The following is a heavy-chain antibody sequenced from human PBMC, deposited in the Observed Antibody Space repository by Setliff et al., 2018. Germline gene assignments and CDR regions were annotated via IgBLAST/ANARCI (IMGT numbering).Heavy chain of an antibody. CDR1: GDSINSRTNY. CDR3: ARDVGDGYGADAYAGGGFDI. D-gene: IGHD4-17*01. V-gene: IGHV4-39*07. CDR2: INLRGRT. J-gene: IGHJ3*02. Sequence: SETLSLTCTVSGDSINSRTNYWSWIRQPAGKGPEWIGSINLRGRTYYNPSLKSRVTISTDTSKNQFSLNLSSLTVADTAFYYCARDVGDGYGADAYAGGGFDIWGQGTMVTVSS.